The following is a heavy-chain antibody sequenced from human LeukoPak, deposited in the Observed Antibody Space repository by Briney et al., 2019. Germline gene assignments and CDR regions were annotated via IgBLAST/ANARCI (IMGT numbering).Heavy chain of an antibody. CDR3: AARALESRGYGAFDI. CDR1: GGSISSGGYS. V-gene: IGHV4-30-2*01. J-gene: IGHJ3*02. D-gene: IGHD5-12*01. CDR2: IYHSGST. Sequence: SETLSLTCAVSGGSISSGGYSWSWIRQPPGKGLEWIGYIYHSGSTYYNPSLKSRVTISVDRSKNQFSLKLSSVTAADTAVYYCAARALESRGYGAFDIWGQGTMVTVSS.